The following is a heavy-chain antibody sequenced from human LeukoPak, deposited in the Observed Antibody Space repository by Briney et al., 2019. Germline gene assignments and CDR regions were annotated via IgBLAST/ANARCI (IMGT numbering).Heavy chain of an antibody. J-gene: IGHJ3*02. D-gene: IGHD3-22*01. Sequence: NASETLSLTCTVSGDSISSYYWSWIRQPPGKGLEWIGYIYYSGSTNYNPSLKSRVTISVDTSKNQFSLKLSSVTAADTAVYYCARGGYYDKEAFDIWGQGTMVTVSS. CDR2: IYYSGST. CDR3: ARGGYYDKEAFDI. CDR1: GDSISSYY. V-gene: IGHV4-59*01.